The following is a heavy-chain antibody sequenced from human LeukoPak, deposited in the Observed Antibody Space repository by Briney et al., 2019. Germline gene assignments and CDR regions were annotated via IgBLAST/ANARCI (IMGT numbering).Heavy chain of an antibody. CDR3: AREADYYDNWFDP. CDR2: INPSGGST. V-gene: IGHV1-46*01. Sequence: ASVKVSCKASGYTFSSYDISWVRQATGQGLEWMGIINPSGGSTSYAQKFQGRVTMTRDMSTSTVYMELSSLRSEDTAVYYCAREADYYDNWFDPWGQGTLVTVSS. CDR1: GYTFSSYD. J-gene: IGHJ5*02. D-gene: IGHD3-22*01.